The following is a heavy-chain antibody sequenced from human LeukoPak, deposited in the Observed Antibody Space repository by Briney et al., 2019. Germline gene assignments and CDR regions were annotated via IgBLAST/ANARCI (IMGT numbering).Heavy chain of an antibody. Sequence: GASVKVSCKASGYTFTSYGISWVRQAPGQGLEWMGWISAYNGNTNYVQKLQGRVTMTTDTSTSTAYMELRSLRSDDTAVYYCATYSYGHGYYYGMDVWGQGTTVTVSS. CDR3: ATYSYGHGYYYGMDV. D-gene: IGHD5-18*01. CDR1: GYTFTSYG. V-gene: IGHV1-18*01. J-gene: IGHJ6*02. CDR2: ISAYNGNT.